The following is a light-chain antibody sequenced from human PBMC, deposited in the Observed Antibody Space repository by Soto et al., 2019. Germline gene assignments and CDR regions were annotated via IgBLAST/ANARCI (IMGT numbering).Light chain of an antibody. V-gene: IGKV4-1*01. CDR1: QSVLYSSNNKNY. CDR2: WAS. CDR3: QQYYSTPPT. Sequence: IGVTQSPDSLAVSLGERATINCKSSQSVLYSSNNKNYLAWYQQKPGQPPKLLIYWASTRESGVPDRFSGSGSGTDFTLTISSLQAEDVAVYYCQQYYSTPPTFGGGTKVDI. J-gene: IGKJ4*01.